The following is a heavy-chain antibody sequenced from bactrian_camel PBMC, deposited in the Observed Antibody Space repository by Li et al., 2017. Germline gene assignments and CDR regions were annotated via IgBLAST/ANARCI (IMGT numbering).Heavy chain of an antibody. J-gene: IGHJ4*01. CDR2: IDRNGSP. CDR1: GYIYRSNC. D-gene: IGHD6*01. V-gene: IGHV3S53*01. Sequence: HVQLVESGGGSIQTGGSLRLSCAAPGYIYRSNCMGWFRQVPGQEREGVAAIDRNGSPSYAGSVKGRFTISRDNAKNTLYLQLNSLKTEDTAMYYCAKDGWYGGNSVGQGTQVTVS.